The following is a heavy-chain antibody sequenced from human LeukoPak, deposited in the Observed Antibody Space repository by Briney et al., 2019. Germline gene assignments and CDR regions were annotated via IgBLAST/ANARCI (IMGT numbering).Heavy chain of an antibody. J-gene: IGHJ5*02. CDR2: IKQDGREK. CDR3: ARDVMGGDGYNLS. D-gene: IGHD5-24*01. CDR1: GFTFSSYW. Sequence: GGSLRLSCAASGFTFSSYWVSWVSQAPGKGLEWVANIKQDGREKYYVDSVKGRFTISRDNAKNSLYLQMNSLRAEDTAVYYCARDVMGGDGYNLSWGQGTLVTVSS. V-gene: IGHV3-7*01.